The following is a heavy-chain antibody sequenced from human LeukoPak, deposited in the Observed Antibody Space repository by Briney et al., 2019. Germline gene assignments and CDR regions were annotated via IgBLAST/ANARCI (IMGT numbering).Heavy chain of an antibody. J-gene: IGHJ4*02. V-gene: IGHV1-69*05. CDR1: GGTFSSYA. Sequence: ASVKVSCKASGGTFSSYAISWVRQAPGQGLEWMGGIIPIFGTANYAQKFQGRVTITTDESTSTAYMELSSLRSEGTAVYYCARVRTITSAFDYWGQGTLVTVSS. D-gene: IGHD5-12*01. CDR3: ARVRTITSAFDY. CDR2: IIPIFGTA.